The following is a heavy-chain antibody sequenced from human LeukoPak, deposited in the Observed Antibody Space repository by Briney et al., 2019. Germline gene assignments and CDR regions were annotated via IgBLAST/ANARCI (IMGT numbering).Heavy chain of an antibody. V-gene: IGHV4-39*07. CDR2: IYHSGST. Sequence: PSETLSLTCTVSGGSISSSSYYWGWIRQPPGKGLEWIGSIYHSGSTYYNPSLKSRVAISVDTSKNQFSLKLSSVTAADTAVYYCARVNYDFWSGYKTPDYMDVWGKGTTVTVSS. CDR1: GGSISSSSYY. CDR3: ARVNYDFWSGYKTPDYMDV. J-gene: IGHJ6*03. D-gene: IGHD3-3*01.